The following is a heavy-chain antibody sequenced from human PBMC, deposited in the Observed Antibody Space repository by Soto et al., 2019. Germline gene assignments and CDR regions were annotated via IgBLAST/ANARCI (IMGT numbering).Heavy chain of an antibody. D-gene: IGHD6-19*01. CDR3: AKLSVGAVAGRSYFDY. CDR1: GFTFSSYA. CDR2: ISGSGGST. Sequence: PGGSLRLSCAASGFTFSSYAMSWVRQAPGKGLEWVSAISGSGGSTYYADSVKGRFTISRDNSKNTLYLQMNSLRAEDTAVYYCAKLSVGAVAGRSYFDYWGQGTLVTVS. J-gene: IGHJ4*02. V-gene: IGHV3-23*01.